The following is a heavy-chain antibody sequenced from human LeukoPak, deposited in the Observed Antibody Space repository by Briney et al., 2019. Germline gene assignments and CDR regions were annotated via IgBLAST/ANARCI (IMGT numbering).Heavy chain of an antibody. CDR1: GFTVSSSY. V-gene: IGHV3-20*01. CDR2: INWNGGST. CDR3: ARAPYYYGMDV. Sequence: GGSLRLSCAASGFTVSSSYMSWVRQAPGKGLEWVSGINWNGGSTGYADSVKGRFTISRDNAKKSLYLQMNSLRAEDTAFYHCARAPYYYGMDVWGQGTTVTVSS. J-gene: IGHJ6*02.